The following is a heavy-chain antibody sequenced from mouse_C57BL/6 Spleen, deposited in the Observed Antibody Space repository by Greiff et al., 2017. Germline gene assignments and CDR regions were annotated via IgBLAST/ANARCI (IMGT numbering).Heavy chain of an antibody. D-gene: IGHD1-1*01. CDR1: GYTFTDYY. CDR2: INPNNGGT. V-gene: IGHV1-26*01. J-gene: IGHJ3*01. Sequence: VQLQQSGPELVKPGASVKISCKASGYTFTDYYMNWVKQSHGKSLEWIGDINPNNGGTSYNQKFKGKATLTVDKSSSTAYMELRSLTSEDSAVYYCARGGLKRDYFGFAYWGQGTLVTVSA. CDR3: ARGGLKRDYFGFAY.